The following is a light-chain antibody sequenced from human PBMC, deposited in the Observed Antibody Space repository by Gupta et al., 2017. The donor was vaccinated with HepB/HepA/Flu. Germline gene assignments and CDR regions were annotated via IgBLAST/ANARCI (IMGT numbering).Light chain of an antibody. J-gene: IGLJ2*01. CDR1: SNNVGNQG. CDR2: KKN. V-gene: IGLV10-54*04. Sequence: QAGLTQPPSVSKGLRQTATLTCTGNSNNVGNQGAAWLQQHQGHPPKLLSYKKNNRPSVISEKFSASRSGNTASLTITGLQPEDEADYYCSAWYSSLSAQGFSRGTKLTVL. CDR3: SAWYSSLSAQG.